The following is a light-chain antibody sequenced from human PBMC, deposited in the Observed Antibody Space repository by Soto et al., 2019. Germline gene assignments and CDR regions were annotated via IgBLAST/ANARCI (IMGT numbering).Light chain of an antibody. V-gene: IGKV1-39*01. CDR2: GAS. CDR3: QQSYIAPLA. Sequence: IQITQSPPTLSSYLLGIVTITCRASQSIRRNLNWYQQKPGKAPNLLIYGASSLQSGVPSRFSGSGSGTDFTLTISSLQPEDFATFYCQQSYIAPLAFGGGTKVDIK. J-gene: IGKJ4*01. CDR1: QSIRRN.